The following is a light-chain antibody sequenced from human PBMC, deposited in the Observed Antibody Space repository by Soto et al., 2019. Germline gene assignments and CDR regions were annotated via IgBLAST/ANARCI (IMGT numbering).Light chain of an antibody. CDR3: QQRSTWPALT. CDR2: DTS. V-gene: IGKV3-11*01. CDR1: QSVGSY. J-gene: IGKJ4*01. Sequence: EVVLTQSPVTLSLSPGERATLSCRASQSVGSYVAWYQHKPGHLPRLLIYDTSNRAAGIPVRFSGSGSETDFTLTISSLEPGDFAVYYCQQRSTWPALTFGGGTKVEVK.